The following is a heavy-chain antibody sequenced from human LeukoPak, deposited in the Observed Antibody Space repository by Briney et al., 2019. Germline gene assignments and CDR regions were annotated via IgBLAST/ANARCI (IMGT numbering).Heavy chain of an antibody. CDR1: GFTFSSYA. J-gene: IGHJ4*02. Sequence: GGSLRLSCAASGFTFSSYAMGWVRQAPGKGLEWVSSISGSGGSTYYADSVKGRFTISRDNSKNTLYLQMNSLRAEDTAVYYCAKYHLSTVTIGLFDYWGQGTLVTVSS. V-gene: IGHV3-23*01. CDR2: ISGSGGST. D-gene: IGHD4-17*01. CDR3: AKYHLSTVTIGLFDY.